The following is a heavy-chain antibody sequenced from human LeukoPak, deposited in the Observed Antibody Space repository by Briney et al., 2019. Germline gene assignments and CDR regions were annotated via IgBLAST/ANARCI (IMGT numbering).Heavy chain of an antibody. V-gene: IGHV4-59*01. CDR3: AREGVYYDSSGYYSYNWFDP. D-gene: IGHD3-22*01. J-gene: IGHJ5*02. Sequence: PSETLFLTCTVSGGSISSYYWSWIRQPPGKGLEWIGYIYYSGSTNYNPSLKSRVTISVDTSKNQFSLKLSSVTAADTAVYYCAREGVYYDSSGYYSYNWFDPWGQGTLVTVSS. CDR1: GGSISSYY. CDR2: IYYSGST.